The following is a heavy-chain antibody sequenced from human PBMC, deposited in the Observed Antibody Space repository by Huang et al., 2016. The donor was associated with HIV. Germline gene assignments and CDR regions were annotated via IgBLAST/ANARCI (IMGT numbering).Heavy chain of an antibody. V-gene: IGHV3-23*01. CDR3: AKVNMAVVVTAIDFDY. J-gene: IGHJ4*02. CDR2: ISGSGGRT. D-gene: IGHD2-21*02. CDR1: GFTFSSYA. Sequence: EVQLLESGGGLVQPGGSLRLSCAASGFTFSSYAISWVRQAPGKGLEWASDISGSGGRTYYAEAGKGRFTISRDNSKNTLYLQMNSLRAEDTAVYYCAKVNMAVVVTAIDFDYWGQGTLVTVSS.